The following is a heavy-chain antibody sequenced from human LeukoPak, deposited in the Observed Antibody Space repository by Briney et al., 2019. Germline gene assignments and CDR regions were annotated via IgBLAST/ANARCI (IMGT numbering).Heavy chain of an antibody. Sequence: GRSLRLSCAASGFTFSSYGMHWVRQAPGKGLEWVAVISNDGNNKFYADSVKGRFTISRDNSKNTLYLQMNSLRAEDTAVYFCAKDCYILTGYYPTSYFDYLGQGTLVTVSS. CDR2: ISNDGNNK. CDR3: AKDCYILTGYYPTSYFDY. D-gene: IGHD3-9*01. CDR1: GFTFSSYG. J-gene: IGHJ4*02. V-gene: IGHV3-30*18.